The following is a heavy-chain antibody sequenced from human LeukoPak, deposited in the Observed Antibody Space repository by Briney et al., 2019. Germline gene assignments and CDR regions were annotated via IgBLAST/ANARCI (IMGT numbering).Heavy chain of an antibody. D-gene: IGHD5-24*01. CDR2: ISSSGNT. Sequence: GASLRLSCDASGFTFGISAMTWVRQTRGKGLGGFSSISSSGNTYYADSVKGRFTISRDNSKNLVNMQMNSLRAEDTAIYYCVKGRMSEDGLDFWGQGSLVSVSS. J-gene: IGHJ4*02. CDR1: GFTFGISA. CDR3: VKGRMSEDGLDF. V-gene: IGHV3-23*01.